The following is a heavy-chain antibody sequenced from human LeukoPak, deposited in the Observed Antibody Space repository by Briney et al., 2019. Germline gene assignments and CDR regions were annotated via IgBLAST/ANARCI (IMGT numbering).Heavy chain of an antibody. Sequence: SETLSLTCAVYGGSFSGYYWSWIRQPPGKGLEWIGEINHSGSTNYNPSLKSRVTISVDTSKNQFSLKLSSVTAADTAVYYCARVRDMYYYDSSDYYPDYWGQGTLVTVSS. CDR2: INHSGST. CDR3: ARVRDMYYYDSSDYYPDY. CDR1: GGSFSGYY. D-gene: IGHD3-22*01. V-gene: IGHV4-34*01. J-gene: IGHJ4*02.